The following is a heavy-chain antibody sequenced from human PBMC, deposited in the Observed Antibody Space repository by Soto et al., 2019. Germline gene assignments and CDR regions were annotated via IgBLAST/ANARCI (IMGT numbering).Heavy chain of an antibody. D-gene: IGHD3-22*01. CDR2: INSDGSST. CDR1: GFTFRSYW. CDR3: ARTRDYYDSIMFL. J-gene: IGHJ4*02. Sequence: PGGSLRLSCAASGFTFRSYWMHWVRQAPGKGLVWVSRINSDGSSTSYADSVKGRFTISRDNAKNTLYLQMNSLRAEDTAVYYCARTRDYYDSIMFLWGQGTLVTVSS. V-gene: IGHV3-74*01.